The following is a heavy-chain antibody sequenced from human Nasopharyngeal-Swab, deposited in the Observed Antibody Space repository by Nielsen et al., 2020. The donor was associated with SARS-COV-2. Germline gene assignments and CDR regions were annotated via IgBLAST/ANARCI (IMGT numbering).Heavy chain of an antibody. J-gene: IGHJ4*02. CDR1: GFSVSSTF. CDR2: INSAGEG. V-gene: IGHV3-53*01. CDR3: ATGACDY. Sequence: GGSLRLSCAVSGFSVSSTFINWVRQAPGKGLEWISLINSAGEGVYGDSVKGRFTISRDTSKNTVSLQMNSLRAEDTAVYYCATGACDYWGQGALVTVSS.